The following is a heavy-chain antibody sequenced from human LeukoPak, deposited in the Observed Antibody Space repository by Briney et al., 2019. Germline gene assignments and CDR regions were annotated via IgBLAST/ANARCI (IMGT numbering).Heavy chain of an antibody. CDR3: ARPTPSGYYHPDAFDI. CDR1: GGTFSSYA. D-gene: IGHD3-22*01. J-gene: IGHJ3*02. V-gene: IGHV1-69*13. Sequence: SVKVSCKASGGTFSSYAISWVRQAPGQGLEWMGGIIPIFGTANYAQKFQCRVTITADESTSTAYMELSSLRSEDTAVYYCARPTPSGYYHPDAFDIWGQGTMVTVSS. CDR2: IIPIFGTA.